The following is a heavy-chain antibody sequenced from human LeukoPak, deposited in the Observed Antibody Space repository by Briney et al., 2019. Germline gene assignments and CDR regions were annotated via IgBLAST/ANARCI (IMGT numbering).Heavy chain of an antibody. CDR2: IKQDESEK. J-gene: IGHJ4*02. CDR1: GFTFSSSW. Sequence: GSLRLSCAASGFTFSSSWMSWVRQAPGKGLEWVANIKQDESEKYYVDSVKGRFTISRDNAKNSLYLQMNILRAEDTAVYYCARDSTYATRFDYWGQGTLVTVSS. V-gene: IGHV3-7*01. CDR3: ARDSTYATRFDY. D-gene: IGHD2-15*01.